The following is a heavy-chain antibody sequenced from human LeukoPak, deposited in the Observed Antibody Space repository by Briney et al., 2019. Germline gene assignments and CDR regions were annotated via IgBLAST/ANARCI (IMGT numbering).Heavy chain of an antibody. CDR2: INPSGGST. CDR1: GYTFTSYY. J-gene: IGHJ4*02. Sequence: ASVKVSCKASGYTFTSYYMHWVRQAPGQGLEWMGIINPSGGSTSYAQKFQGRVTMTRDTSTSTVYMELSSLRSEDTAVYYCARDGGNSGSSTLGYYFDHWGQGTLVTVSS. CDR3: ARDGGNSGSSTLGYYFDH. D-gene: IGHD1-26*01. V-gene: IGHV1-46*01.